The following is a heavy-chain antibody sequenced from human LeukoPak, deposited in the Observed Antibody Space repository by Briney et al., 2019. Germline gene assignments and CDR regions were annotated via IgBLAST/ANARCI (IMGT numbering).Heavy chain of an antibody. J-gene: IGHJ4*02. V-gene: IGHV4-59*01. CDR3: ARATGRDGYNWDY. CDR2: IYYSGST. D-gene: IGHD5-24*01. CDR1: GFTFDDYG. Sequence: GSLRLSCAASGFTFDDYGMTWIRQPPGKGLEWIGYIYYSGSTNYNPSLKSRVTISVDTSKNQFSLKLSSVTAADMAVYYCARATGRDGYNWDYWGQGTLVTVSS.